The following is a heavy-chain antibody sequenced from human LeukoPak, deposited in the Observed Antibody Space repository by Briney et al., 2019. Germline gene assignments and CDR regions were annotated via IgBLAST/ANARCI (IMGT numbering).Heavy chain of an antibody. J-gene: IGHJ4*02. CDR1: GGSISSYY. V-gene: IGHV4-59*01. CDR3: ARGTTQHQIDY. CDR2: IYYSGST. D-gene: IGHD4-11*01. Sequence: SETLSLTCTVSGGSISSYYWSWIRQPPGKGLEWIGYIYYSGSTNYNPPLKSRVTISVDTSKNRFSLKLSSVTAADTAVYYCARGTTQHQIDYWGQGTLVTVSS.